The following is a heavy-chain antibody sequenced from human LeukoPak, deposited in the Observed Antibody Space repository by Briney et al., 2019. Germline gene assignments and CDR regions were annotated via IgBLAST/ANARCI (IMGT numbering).Heavy chain of an antibody. J-gene: IGHJ3*02. CDR1: AYTFTGYY. V-gene: IGHV1-18*04. CDR2: VSGYNGRT. CDR3: ARDLRQYDNSGYHDTFDI. Sequence: GASVKVSCKASAYTFTGYYMPWVRQAPGQGLEWMGWVSGYNGRTYYAQNLQGRVTMTADTSTTTAYMELRSLRSDDTAVYYCARDLRQYDNSGYHDTFDIWGQGTMVTVSS. D-gene: IGHD3-22*01.